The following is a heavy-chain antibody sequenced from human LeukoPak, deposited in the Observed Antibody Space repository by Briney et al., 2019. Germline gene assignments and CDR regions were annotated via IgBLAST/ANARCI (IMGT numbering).Heavy chain of an antibody. V-gene: IGHV4-30-2*01. CDR1: GGSISSGGYS. J-gene: IGHJ4*02. CDR3: ARYWATTPTLVGYFDY. D-gene: IGHD5-24*01. Sequence: SETLSLTCAVSGGSISSGGYSWSWIRQPPGTGLEWIGYIYHSGSTYYNPSLKSRVTISVDRSKNQFSLKLSSVTAADTAVYYCARYWATTPTLVGYFDYWGQGTLVTVSS. CDR2: IYHSGST.